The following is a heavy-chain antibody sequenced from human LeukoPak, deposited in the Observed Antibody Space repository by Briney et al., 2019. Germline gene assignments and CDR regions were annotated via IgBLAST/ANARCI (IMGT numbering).Heavy chain of an antibody. D-gene: IGHD6-19*01. CDR1: GGTFSSYA. V-gene: IGHV1-69*13. Sequence: ASVKVSCKASGGTFSSYAISWVRQAPGQGLEWMGGIIPIFGTANYAQKFQGRVTITADESTSTAYMELSSLRSEDTAVYYCARVAEQWHDAFDIWGQGTMVTVSS. CDR2: IIPIFGTA. CDR3: ARVAEQWHDAFDI. J-gene: IGHJ3*02.